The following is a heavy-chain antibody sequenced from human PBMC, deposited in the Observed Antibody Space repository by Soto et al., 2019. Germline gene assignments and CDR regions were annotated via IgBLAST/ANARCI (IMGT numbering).Heavy chain of an antibody. J-gene: IGHJ4*02. CDR1: GGSISSNH. CDR2: ISYTGST. Sequence: SETLSLTCTVSGGSISSNHWSWIRQPPGKGLEWIGCISYTGSTNYNPSLKSRVTISVDTSKNQFSLKLSSVTAADTAFYYCARGIYGSSWDPFAYWGQGSLVTVSS. D-gene: IGHD6-13*01. V-gene: IGHV4-59*01. CDR3: ARGIYGSSWDPFAY.